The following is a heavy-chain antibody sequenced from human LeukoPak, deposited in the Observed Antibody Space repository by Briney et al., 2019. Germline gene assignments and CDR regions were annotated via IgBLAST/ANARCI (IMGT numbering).Heavy chain of an antibody. CDR3: ATPVAGKNDAFDI. V-gene: IGHV1-24*01. J-gene: IGHJ3*02. D-gene: IGHD6-19*01. CDR1: GYTLTELS. Sequence: ASGKVSCKFSGYTLTELSMHWVRQAPGKRLELMGGFDPEDGETIYAQKFQGRVTMTEDTSTDTAYMYLSSLRSEDTAVYYCATPVAGKNDAFDIWGQGTMVTVSS. CDR2: FDPEDGET.